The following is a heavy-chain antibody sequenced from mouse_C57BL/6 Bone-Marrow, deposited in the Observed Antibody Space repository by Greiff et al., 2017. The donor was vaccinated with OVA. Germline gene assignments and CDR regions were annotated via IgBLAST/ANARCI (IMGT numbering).Heavy chain of an antibody. CDR2: ISRGGSYT. CDR1: GFTFSSYG. D-gene: IGHD1-1*01. CDR3: ARPLITTVVATYDAMDY. J-gene: IGHJ4*01. Sequence: EVKLMESGGDLVKPGGSLKLSCAASGFTFSSYGMSWVRQTPDKRLEWVATISRGGSYTYYPDSVTGRFTISRDNAKNTLYLQMSSLKSEDTAMYYCARPLITTVVATYDAMDYWGQGTSVTVSS. V-gene: IGHV5-6*01.